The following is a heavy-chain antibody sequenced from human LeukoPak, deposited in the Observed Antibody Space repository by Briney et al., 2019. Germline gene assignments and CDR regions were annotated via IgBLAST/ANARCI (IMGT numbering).Heavy chain of an antibody. CDR1: GYTFTSYG. CDR3: ARAEYYYDSSGYWNWFDP. Sequence: ASVKVSCKASGYTFTSYGISWVRQAPGQGLEWMGWISAYNGNTNYAQKLQGRVTMTTDTSTSTAYMELRSLRSDDTAVYYCARAEYYYDSSGYWNWFDPWGQGTLVTVSP. D-gene: IGHD3-22*01. J-gene: IGHJ5*02. CDR2: ISAYNGNT. V-gene: IGHV1-18*01.